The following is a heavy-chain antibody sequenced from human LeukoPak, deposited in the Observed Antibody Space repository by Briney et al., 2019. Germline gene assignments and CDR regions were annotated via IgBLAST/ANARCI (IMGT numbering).Heavy chain of an antibody. CDR2: IYYSGST. Sequence: SETLSLTCTVSGGSISSSNYYWGWIRQPPGKGLEWIGSIYYSGSTYYNPSLKSRVTISVDTSKNQFSLKLSSVTAADTAVYYCARRGGWELFFDHWGQGTLVTVSS. D-gene: IGHD1-26*01. V-gene: IGHV4-39*01. J-gene: IGHJ4*02. CDR3: ARRGGWELFFDH. CDR1: GGSISSSNYY.